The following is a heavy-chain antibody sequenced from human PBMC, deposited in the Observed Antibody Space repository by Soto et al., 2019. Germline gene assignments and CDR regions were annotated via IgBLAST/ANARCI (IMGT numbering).Heavy chain of an antibody. CDR2: MNPNSGNT. CDR1: GYTFTSYD. V-gene: IGHV1-8*01. J-gene: IGHJ5*02. Sequence: QVQLVQSGAEVKKPGASVKVSCKASGYTFTSYDINWVRQATGQGLEWMGWMNPNSGNTGYAQKFQGRVTMTRNTSISTAYMELSSLRSEDTAAYYCARGRAAFRGDWFDPWGQGTLVTVSS. CDR3: ARGRAAFRGDWFDP.